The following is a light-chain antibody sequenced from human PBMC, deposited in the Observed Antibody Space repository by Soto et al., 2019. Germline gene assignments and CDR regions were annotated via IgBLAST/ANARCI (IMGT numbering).Light chain of an antibody. CDR3: QQYYSAPFP. V-gene: IGKV4-1*01. CDR1: QSVLYSSNNKND. Sequence: DIVMTQSPDSLAVSLGESATINCKSSQSVLYSSNNKNDLAWYQQKPGQPPKLLIYWTSTRESGVPDRFSGSGSGTDFTLTISSLQAGDVAVYYCQQYYSAPFPFGPGTKVAIK. CDR2: WTS. J-gene: IGKJ3*01.